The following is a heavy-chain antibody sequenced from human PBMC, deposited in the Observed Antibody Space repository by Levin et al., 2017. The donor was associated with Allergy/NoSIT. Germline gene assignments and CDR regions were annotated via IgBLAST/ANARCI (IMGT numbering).Heavy chain of an antibody. CDR1: GFTGGYTFSNYG. J-gene: IGHJ3*01. Sequence: GESLKISCAASGFTGGYTFSNYGVSWVRQAPGKGLEWVSGISSSGQITYYADSVKGRFTVSRDNSRDILSLHMNALTAADTAVYYCAKWISSIWYSPFDVWGPGTIVTVSS. CDR2: ISSSGQIT. D-gene: IGHD2-2*01. V-gene: IGHV3-23*01. CDR3: AKWISSIWYSPFDV.